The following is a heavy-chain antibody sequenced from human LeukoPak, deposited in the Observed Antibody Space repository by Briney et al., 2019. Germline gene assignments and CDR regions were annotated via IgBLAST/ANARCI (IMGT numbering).Heavy chain of an antibody. D-gene: IGHD3-3*01. Sequence: GASVKVSCKSTGYTFTSYYMNWVRQAPGQGLEWMGIINPSGGSTSYAQKFQGRVTMTRDTSTSTVYMELIRLRSEDTAVYYCARDTRPPYYDFWSGYYTVGGYNCFDPWGQGTLVTVSS. V-gene: IGHV1-46*01. J-gene: IGHJ5*02. CDR2: INPSGGST. CDR1: GYTFTSYY. CDR3: ARDTRPPYYDFWSGYYTVGGYNCFDP.